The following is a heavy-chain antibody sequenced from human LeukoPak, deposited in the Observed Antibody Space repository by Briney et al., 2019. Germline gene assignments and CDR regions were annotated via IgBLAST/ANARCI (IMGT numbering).Heavy chain of an antibody. CDR3: ARGPVRDDGLTGISYYFGLDV. CDR1: GGSFTDYY. J-gene: IGHJ6*02. V-gene: IGHV4-34*01. Sequence: SETLSLTCAVYGGSFTDYYWSWIRHLPGKGLEWIGEIHLRAGANYNPSLWGRVTLSADTSKNPFSLHLTSVTAADTATFYCARGPVRDDGLTGISYYFGLDVWGHGTTVTVFS. CDR2: IHLRAGA. D-gene: IGHD2-21*02.